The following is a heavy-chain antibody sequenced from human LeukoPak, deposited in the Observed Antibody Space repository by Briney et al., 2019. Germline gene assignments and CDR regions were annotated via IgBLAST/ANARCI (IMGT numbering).Heavy chain of an antibody. CDR1: GVTFSSYG. D-gene: IGHD6-19*01. Sequence: PGRSLRLSCAASGVTFSSYGMHWVRQAPGKGLERVAVISYDGSNKYYADSVKGRFTISRDNSKNTLYLQMNSLRAEDTAVYYCAKESWLAEHFSYYFDYWGQGTLVTVSS. J-gene: IGHJ4*02. CDR3: AKESWLAEHFSYYFDY. V-gene: IGHV3-30*18. CDR2: ISYDGSNK.